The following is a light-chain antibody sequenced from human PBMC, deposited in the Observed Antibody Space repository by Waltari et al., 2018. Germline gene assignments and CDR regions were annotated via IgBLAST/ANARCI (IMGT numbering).Light chain of an antibody. CDR3: HQYYTTPIT. CDR1: QTILYNTNNKNY. V-gene: IGKV4-1*01. CDR2: WAS. J-gene: IGKJ5*01. Sequence: DIVMTQSPDSLAVSLGERANINCKSSQTILYNTNNKNYLAWYQQKPRQPPKLLIYWASTRESGVPDRFSGSGSGTDFTLTISSLQAEDVAVYYCHQYYTTPITFGQGTRLEIK.